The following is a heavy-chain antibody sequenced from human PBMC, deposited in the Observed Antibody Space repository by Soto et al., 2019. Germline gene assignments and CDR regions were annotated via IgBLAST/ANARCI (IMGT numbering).Heavy chain of an antibody. J-gene: IGHJ3*02. CDR1: GYSFPGYW. CDR2: IYPGDSDI. CDR3: ARRPGISGISDAFDI. D-gene: IGHD1-20*01. V-gene: IGHV5-51*01. Sequence: GESLKISCKGSGYSFPGYWIGWMRQMPGKGLEWMGVIYPGDSDIRYSPSFQGQVTISADKSISTAYLQWSSLKASDTAMYYCARRPGISGISDAFDIWGQGTMVTVSS.